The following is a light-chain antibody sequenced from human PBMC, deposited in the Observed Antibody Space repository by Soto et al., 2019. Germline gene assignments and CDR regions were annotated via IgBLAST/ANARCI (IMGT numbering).Light chain of an antibody. Sequence: QSALTQPASVSGSPGQSITISCTGTSSDAGNYNFVSWYQQHPGKAPKVIIYEDSTRPSGVSNRISGSKSGNTASLTISGLQAEDEADYYCCSYAGSSTSWVXGGGTKLTVL. V-gene: IGLV2-23*01. CDR2: EDS. CDR3: CSYAGSSTSWV. J-gene: IGLJ3*02. CDR1: SSDAGNYNF.